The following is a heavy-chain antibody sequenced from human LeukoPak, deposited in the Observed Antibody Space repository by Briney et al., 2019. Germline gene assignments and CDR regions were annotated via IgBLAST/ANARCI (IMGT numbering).Heavy chain of an antibody. CDR2: ISAYNGNT. V-gene: IGHV1-18*01. Sequence: GASVKVSCKASGGTFSSYAISWVRQAPGQGLEWMGWISAYNGNTNYAQKLQGRVTMTTDTSTSTAYMELRSLRSDDTAVYYCARVSNRYLWFGELDVWGKGTTVTVSS. D-gene: IGHD3-10*01. J-gene: IGHJ6*04. CDR3: ARVSNRYLWFGELDV. CDR1: GGTFSSYA.